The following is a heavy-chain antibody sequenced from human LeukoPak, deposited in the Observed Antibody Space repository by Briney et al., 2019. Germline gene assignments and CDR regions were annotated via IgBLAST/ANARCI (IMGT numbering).Heavy chain of an antibody. Sequence: ASVTVSCKSSGYTFTTYYIHWVRQAPGQGLEWMGIINPSDGSSNYAQKFQGRVTMSRDTTTSTAYMELSSLRSEDTAVYYCAREGGGMSSVTWGWFDPWGQGTLVTVSS. CDR2: INPSDGSS. J-gene: IGHJ5*02. D-gene: IGHD4-17*01. CDR1: GYTFTTYY. CDR3: AREGGGMSSVTWGWFDP. V-gene: IGHV1-46*01.